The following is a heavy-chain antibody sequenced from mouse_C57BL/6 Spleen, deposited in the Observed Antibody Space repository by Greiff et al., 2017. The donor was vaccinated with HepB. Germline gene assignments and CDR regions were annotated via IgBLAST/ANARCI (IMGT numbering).Heavy chain of an antibody. CDR1: GYTFTDYE. V-gene: IGHV1-15*01. D-gene: IGHD3-1*01. Sequence: VQLQQSGAELVRPGASVTLSCKASGYTFTDYEMHWVKQTPVHGLEWIGAIDPETGGTAYNQKFKGKAILTADKSSSTAYMELRSLTSEDSAVYYCREGYCPYAMDYWGQGASVTVSS. CDR3: REGYCPYAMDY. CDR2: IDPETGGT. J-gene: IGHJ4*01.